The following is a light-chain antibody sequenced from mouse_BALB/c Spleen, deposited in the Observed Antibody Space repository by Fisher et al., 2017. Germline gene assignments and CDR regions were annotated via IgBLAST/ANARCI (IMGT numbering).Light chain of an antibody. Sequence: IVLTQTPAIMSASPGEKVTLTCSASSSVSSSYLYWYQQKPGSSPRLLIYDTSNLASGVPVRFSGSGSGTSYSLTISRMEAEDAATYYCQQWSSYPWTFGGGTKLEIK. V-gene: IGKV4-55*01. CDR3: QQWSSYPWT. CDR1: SSVSS. CDR2: DTS. J-gene: IGKJ1*01.